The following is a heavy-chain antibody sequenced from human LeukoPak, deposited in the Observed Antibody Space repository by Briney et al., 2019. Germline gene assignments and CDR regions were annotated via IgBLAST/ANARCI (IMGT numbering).Heavy chain of an antibody. V-gene: IGHV3-23*01. CDR3: VRIIYFDY. Sequence: ETLSLTCAVYGGSFSGYYWSWIRQPPGKGLEWVSSISGSGGSTYYADSVKGRFTISRDNSKNTLHLQMNSLRAEDTAVYYCVRIIYFDYWGQGTLVTVSS. D-gene: IGHD1-14*01. J-gene: IGHJ4*02. CDR2: ISGSGGST. CDR1: GGSFSGYY.